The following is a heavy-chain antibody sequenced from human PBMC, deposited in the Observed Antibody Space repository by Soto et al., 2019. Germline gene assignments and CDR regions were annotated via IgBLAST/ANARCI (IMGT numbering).Heavy chain of an antibody. V-gene: IGHV1-3*01. CDR1: GYTFTGYY. Sequence: ASVKVSCKASGYTFTGYYMHWVRQAPGQGLEWMGWINPSNNNIKYSQKFQDRVTFTGDTSASTGYMELSSLRSEDSAVYYCAKDSWLTTYYFDSWGQGTLVTVS. J-gene: IGHJ4*02. CDR2: INPSNNNI. CDR3: AKDSWLTTYYFDS. D-gene: IGHD6-19*01.